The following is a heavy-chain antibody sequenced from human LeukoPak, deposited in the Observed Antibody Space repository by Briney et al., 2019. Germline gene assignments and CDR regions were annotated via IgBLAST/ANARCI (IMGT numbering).Heavy chain of an antibody. CDR1: GYTFTDYY. V-gene: IGHV1-2*02. Sequence: ASVKVSCKASGYTFTDYYMHWARQAPGQGLEWMGRINPNSGGTNYAQKFQGGVTMTGDTSISTAYMELSRLKSDDTAVYYCARGNRFSAAGKAASDIWGQGTMVTVSS. CDR2: INPNSGGT. J-gene: IGHJ3*02. D-gene: IGHD6-13*01. CDR3: ARGNRFSAAGKAASDI.